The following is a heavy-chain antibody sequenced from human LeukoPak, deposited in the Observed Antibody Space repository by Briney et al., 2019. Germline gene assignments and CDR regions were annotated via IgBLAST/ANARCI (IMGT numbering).Heavy chain of an antibody. D-gene: IGHD2-2*01. V-gene: IGHV3-66*02. J-gene: IGHJ4*02. CDR3: ACLPIVVVPAASY. CDR1: GFTVSSNY. CDR2: IYSGGST. Sequence: GGSLRPSCAASGFTVSSNYMSWVRQAPGKGLEWVSVIYSGGSTYYADSVKGRFTISRDNSKNTLYLQMNSLRAEDTAVYYCACLPIVVVPAASYWGQGTLVTVSS.